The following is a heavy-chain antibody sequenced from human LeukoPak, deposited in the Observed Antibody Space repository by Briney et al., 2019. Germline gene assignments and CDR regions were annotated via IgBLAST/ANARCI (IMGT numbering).Heavy chain of an antibody. V-gene: IGHV3-7*01. CDR1: GFTFSSYW. D-gene: IGHD3-10*01. Sequence: TGGSLRLSCAASGFTFSSYWMSWVRQAPGKGLEWVANIKQDGSEKYYVDSVKGRFTISRDNAKNSLYLQMNSLRAEDTAVYYCARDRPLDYYSSGSYYNEFYYYYGMDVWGQGTTVTVSS. CDR3: ARDRPLDYYSSGSYYNEFYYYYGMDV. CDR2: IKQDGSEK. J-gene: IGHJ6*02.